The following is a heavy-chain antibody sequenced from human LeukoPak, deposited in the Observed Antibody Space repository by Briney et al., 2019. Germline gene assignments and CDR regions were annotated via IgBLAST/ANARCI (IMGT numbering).Heavy chain of an antibody. D-gene: IGHD1-14*01. J-gene: IGHJ4*02. CDR2: ISSSSSFI. CDR1: GFPFTSYS. V-gene: IGHV3-21*01. CDR3: ARDDHTALVDY. Sequence: GGSLSLSCAASGFPFTSYSMNWVRQAPGRGLEWVSSISSSSSFIYYADSVKGRFTISRDNAKNSLYLQMNSLRAEDTAVYYCARDDHTALVDYWGQGTVVTVSS.